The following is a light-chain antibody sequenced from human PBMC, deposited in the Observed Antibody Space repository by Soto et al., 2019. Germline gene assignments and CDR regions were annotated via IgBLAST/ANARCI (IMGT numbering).Light chain of an antibody. CDR1: QTISSW. V-gene: IGKV1-5*03. CDR2: KAS. CDR3: QQYNSFSLIT. J-gene: IGKJ5*01. Sequence: DIQMTQSPSTLSGSVGDRVTITGRASQTISSWLAWYQQKPGKAPKLLIYKASTLKSGVPSRFSGSGSGTEFTLTISSLQPDDFATYFCQQYNSFSLITFGQGTRLEIK.